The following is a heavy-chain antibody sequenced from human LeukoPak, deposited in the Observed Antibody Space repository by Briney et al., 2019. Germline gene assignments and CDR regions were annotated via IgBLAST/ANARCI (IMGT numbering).Heavy chain of an antibody. Sequence: PGGSLRLSCVASGFTFDDYAMHWVRQAPGKGLEWVSLISGDGGSTYYADSVKGRFTISRDNSKNSLYLQMNSLRTEDTALYYCAKVLGYYDSSGYYQEGGFDYWGQGTLVTVSS. CDR1: GFTFDDYA. V-gene: IGHV3-43*02. D-gene: IGHD3-22*01. CDR3: AKVLGYYDSSGYYQEGGFDY. CDR2: ISGDGGST. J-gene: IGHJ4*02.